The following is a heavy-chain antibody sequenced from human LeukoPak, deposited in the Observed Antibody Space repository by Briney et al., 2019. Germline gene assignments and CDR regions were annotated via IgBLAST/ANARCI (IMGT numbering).Heavy chain of an antibody. J-gene: IGHJ4*02. CDR1: GGSITSSAW. CDR2: INDRGTI. Sequence: SETLSLTCAVFGGSITSSAWWTWVRQSPGKGLEWIGEINDRGTINYNPSLQRRVSFSVDKSKNQFSLNLKSVTPEDTAVYYCARNLIPEQLVLNFWGQGTLVTVSS. CDR3: ARNLIPEQLVLNF. V-gene: IGHV4-4*02. D-gene: IGHD6-13*01.